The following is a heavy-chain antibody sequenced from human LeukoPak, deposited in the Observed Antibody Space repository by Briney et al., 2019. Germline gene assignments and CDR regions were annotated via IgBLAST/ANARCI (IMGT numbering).Heavy chain of an antibody. D-gene: IGHD1-26*01. Sequence: PGRSLRLSCAASGFTFDDYAMHWVRQAPGKGLEWVSGISWNSGSIGYADSVKGRYTISRDNAKNSLYLQMKSLRVEDMALYYCAKDTRMELGAFDIWGQGTMVTVSS. CDR1: GFTFDDYA. J-gene: IGHJ3*02. CDR3: AKDTRMELGAFDI. CDR2: ISWNSGSI. V-gene: IGHV3-9*03.